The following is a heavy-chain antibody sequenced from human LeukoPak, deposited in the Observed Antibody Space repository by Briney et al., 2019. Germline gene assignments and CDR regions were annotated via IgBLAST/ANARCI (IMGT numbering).Heavy chain of an antibody. Sequence: GGSLRLSCAASGFTFSSYGMHWVCQVPGKGLEWVAVISYDGSNKYYADSVKGRFTISRDNSKNTLYLQMNSLRAEDTAVYYCAKDTYYYDSSGYYRGMDYWGQGTLVTVSS. CDR2: ISYDGSNK. CDR1: GFTFSSYG. J-gene: IGHJ4*02. D-gene: IGHD3-22*01. CDR3: AKDTYYYDSSGYYRGMDY. V-gene: IGHV3-30*18.